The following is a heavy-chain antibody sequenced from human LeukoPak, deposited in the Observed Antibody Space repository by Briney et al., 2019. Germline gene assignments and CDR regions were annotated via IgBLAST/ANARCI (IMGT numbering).Heavy chain of an antibody. Sequence: ASVKVSCKASGYTFTGYYMHWVRQAPGQGLEWMGWINPNSGGTNYAQKFQGRVTMTRDTSISTAYMELSRLRSDDTAVYYCARDQSYDILTGYYHFDYWGQGTLVTVSS. V-gene: IGHV1-2*02. D-gene: IGHD3-9*01. CDR2: INPNSGGT. J-gene: IGHJ4*02. CDR1: GYTFTGYY. CDR3: ARDQSYDILTGYYHFDY.